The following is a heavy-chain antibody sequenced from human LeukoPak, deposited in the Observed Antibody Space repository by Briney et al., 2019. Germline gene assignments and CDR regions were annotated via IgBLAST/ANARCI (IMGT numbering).Heavy chain of an antibody. D-gene: IGHD6-13*01. Sequence: GVSVKVSCKASGYTFTSYGISWVRQAPGQGLEWMGWISAYNGNTNYAQKLQGRVTMTTDTSTSTAYMELRSLRSDDTAVYYCARDAIGIAAAGTDWYFDLWGRGTLVTVSS. V-gene: IGHV1-18*01. J-gene: IGHJ2*01. CDR3: ARDAIGIAAAGTDWYFDL. CDR1: GYTFTSYG. CDR2: ISAYNGNT.